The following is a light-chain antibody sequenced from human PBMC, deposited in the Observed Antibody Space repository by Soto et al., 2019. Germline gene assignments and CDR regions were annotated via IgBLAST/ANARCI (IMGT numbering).Light chain of an antibody. Sequence: EIVLTQSPATLSLSPGERATLPCRASQSVNSRLAWYQHKPGQAPRLLISGASSRATGIPDRFSGSVSATDFTLTISRLEHEDFAVYFGQQYGNSPTGTFCQGTRLETK. V-gene: IGKV3-20*01. CDR3: QQYGNSPTGT. CDR2: GAS. CDR1: QSVNSR. J-gene: IGKJ5*01.